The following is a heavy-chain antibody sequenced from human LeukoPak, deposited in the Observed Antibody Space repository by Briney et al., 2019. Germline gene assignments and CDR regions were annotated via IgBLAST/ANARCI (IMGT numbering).Heavy chain of an antibody. V-gene: IGHV1-18*01. CDR1: GYTFTSYG. J-gene: IGHJ4*02. D-gene: IGHD6-19*01. CDR2: ISAYNGNT. Sequence: ASVKVSCKASGYTFTSYGISWVRQAPGQGLEWMGWISAYNGNTNYAQKLQGRVTMTTDTSTSTAYMELRSLRSDDTAVYYCARVPGIAVALHFDYWGQGTLVTVSS. CDR3: ARVPGIAVALHFDY.